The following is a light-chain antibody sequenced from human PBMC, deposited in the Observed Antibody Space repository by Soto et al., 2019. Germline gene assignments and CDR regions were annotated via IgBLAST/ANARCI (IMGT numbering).Light chain of an antibody. J-gene: IGKJ4*01. Sequence: EFVLTQSPGTLSLSPGERATLSCRASQSVSSTFLAWYQQKPGQPPRLLIYGASTRGTGIPDRFSGSGSGTDFTLPISSLEPEDFAVYYCQQYSSSPPLSFGGGTKVEIK. V-gene: IGKV3-20*01. CDR3: QQYSSSPPLS. CDR2: GAS. CDR1: QSVSSTF.